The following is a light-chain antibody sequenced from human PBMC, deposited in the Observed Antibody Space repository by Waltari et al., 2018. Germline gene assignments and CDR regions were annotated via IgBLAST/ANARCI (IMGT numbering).Light chain of an antibody. V-gene: IGLV2-14*01. J-gene: IGLJ3*02. CDR1: TSDVGVYTY. CDR2: DVS. CDR3: CSFTSRSTWV. Sequence: QSALTQPPSVSGSPGQSITISSPGPTSDVGVYTYFSWYQQHPGKVPKLLIFDVSNRPSGVSNRFSGSKSGNTASLTISGLQAEDESDYYCCSFTSRSTWVFGGGTKLTVL.